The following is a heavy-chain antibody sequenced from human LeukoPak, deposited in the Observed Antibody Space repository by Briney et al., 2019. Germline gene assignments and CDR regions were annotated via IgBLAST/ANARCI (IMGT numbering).Heavy chain of an antibody. Sequence: EASVTVSCKASGYTFTGYYMHWVRQAPGQGLEWMGWINPNSGGTNYAQKFQGRVTMTRDTSISTAYMELSRLRSDDTAVYYCVRGSCNGGSCYSRWFDPWGQGTLVTVSS. CDR2: INPNSGGT. CDR1: GYTFTGYY. CDR3: VRGSCNGGSCYSRWFDP. J-gene: IGHJ5*02. D-gene: IGHD2-15*01. V-gene: IGHV1-2*02.